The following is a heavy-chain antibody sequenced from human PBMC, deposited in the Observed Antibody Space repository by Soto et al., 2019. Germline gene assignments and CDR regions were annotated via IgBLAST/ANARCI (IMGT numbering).Heavy chain of an antibody. CDR2: IKQDGSEK. V-gene: IGHV3-7*01. CDR3: ARDIVLMVYAMKEDYYGMDV. CDR1: GFTFSSYW. Sequence: GGSLRLSCAASGFTFSSYWMSWVRQAPGKGLEWVANIKQDGSEKYYVDSVKGRFTISRDNAKNSLYLQMNSLRAEDTAVYYCARDIVLMVYAMKEDYYGMDVWGQGTTVTVSS. J-gene: IGHJ6*02. D-gene: IGHD2-8*01.